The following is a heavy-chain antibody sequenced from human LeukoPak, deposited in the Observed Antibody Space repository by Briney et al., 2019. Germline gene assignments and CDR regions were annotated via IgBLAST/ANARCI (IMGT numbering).Heavy chain of an antibody. D-gene: IGHD3-22*01. J-gene: IGHJ2*01. CDR3: ARGPPIVVVKVAVYYWYFDL. Sequence: SETLSLTCAVYGGSFSGYYWSWIRQPPGEGLEWIGEINHSGSTNYNPSLKSRVTISVDTSKNQFSLKLSSVTAADTAVYYCARGPPIVVVKVAVYYWYFDLWGRGTLVTVSS. CDR2: INHSGST. CDR1: GGSFSGYY. V-gene: IGHV4-34*01.